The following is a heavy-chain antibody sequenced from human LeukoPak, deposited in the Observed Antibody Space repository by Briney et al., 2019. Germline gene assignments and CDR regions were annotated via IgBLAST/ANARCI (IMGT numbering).Heavy chain of an antibody. Sequence: SQTLSLTCAISGDSVSSNSAAWNWIRQSPSRGLEWLGRTYYRSKWYNDYAVSVKSRITINPDTSKNQFSLQLNSVTPEDTAVYYCAREVYWREWLVWWGQPGGANYFDYWGQGTLVTVSS. CDR3: AREVYWREWLVWWGQPGGANYFDY. D-gene: IGHD6-19*01. V-gene: IGHV6-1*01. CDR1: GDSVSSNSAA. CDR2: TYYRSKWYN. J-gene: IGHJ4*02.